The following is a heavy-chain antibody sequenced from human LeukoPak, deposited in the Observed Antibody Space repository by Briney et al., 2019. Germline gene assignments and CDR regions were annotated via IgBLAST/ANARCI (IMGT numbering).Heavy chain of an antibody. D-gene: IGHD6-19*01. J-gene: IGHJ4*02. CDR2: INGKTDGGTT. V-gene: IGHV3-15*01. CDR3: TTPGIAVAGHRGPNAY. Sequence: PGGTLRLSYAAPGFTFSNALMYWVRQAPGKGLEWVDRINGKTDGGTTDYAAHVKGRFSISRDDSKSTLYLQMNSLKTEDTAVYYCTTPGIAVAGHRGPNAYWGQGTLVTVSS. CDR1: GFTFSNAL.